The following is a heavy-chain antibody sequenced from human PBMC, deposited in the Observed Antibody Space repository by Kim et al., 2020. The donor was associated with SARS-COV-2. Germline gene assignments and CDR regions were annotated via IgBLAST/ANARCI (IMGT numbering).Heavy chain of an antibody. CDR2: FYYSGRT. J-gene: IGHJ3*02. CDR1: GASVSGTSYY. CDR3: AEAGVVVGEGEALYI. Sequence: SETLSLTCTVSGASVSGTSYYWGWIRQPPGQGLEWIGSFYYSGRTSYNPSLGGRVTMSIDTSRNHFSLTLTSVTAADTAIYYCAEAGVVVGEGEALYIWG. V-gene: IGHV4-39*01. D-gene: IGHD3-16*01.